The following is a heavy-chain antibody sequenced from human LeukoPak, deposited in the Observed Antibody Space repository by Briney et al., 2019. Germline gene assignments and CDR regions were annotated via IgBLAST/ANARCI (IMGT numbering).Heavy chain of an antibody. J-gene: IGHJ4*02. CDR3: ARAVFAMAGRDYFDY. V-gene: IGHV4-39*07. CDR1: GGSISSSSYY. D-gene: IGHD6-19*01. CDR2: IYYSGST. Sequence: SETLSLTCTVPGGSISSSSYYWGWIRQPPGKGLEWIGSIYYSGSTYYNPSLKSRVTISVDTSKNQFSLKLSSVTAADTAVYYCARAVFAMAGRDYFDYWGQGTLVTVSS.